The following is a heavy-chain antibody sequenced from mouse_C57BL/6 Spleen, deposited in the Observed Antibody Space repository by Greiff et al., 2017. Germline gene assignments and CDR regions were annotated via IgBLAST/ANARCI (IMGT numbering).Heavy chain of an antibody. CDR1: GFTFSSYA. J-gene: IGHJ1*03. V-gene: IGHV5-9-1*02. CDR3: TRGGSDGYFDV. CDR2: ISSGGDYI. Sequence: EVHLVESGEGLVTPGGSLTLSCAASGFTFSSYAMSWVRQTPEKRLEWVAYISSGGDYIYYADTVKGRFTISRDNTRNTLYLQMSSLKSEDTAMYYCTRGGSDGYFDVWGTGTTVTVSS. D-gene: IGHD1-1*02.